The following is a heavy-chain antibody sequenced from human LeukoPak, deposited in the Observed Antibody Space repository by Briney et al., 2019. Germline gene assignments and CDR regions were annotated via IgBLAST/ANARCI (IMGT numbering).Heavy chain of an antibody. CDR3: ATLNSFGTDY. J-gene: IGHJ4*02. Sequence: PGGSLRHSCAASGFTFSRFWMHWVRQPPGKGLVWVSRIDTDGSTTTYADSVKGRFTISRDNAKNTVYLQINSLRAEDTAVYYCATLNSFGTDYWGQGVLVTVSS. CDR1: GFTFSRFW. CDR2: IDTDGSTT. D-gene: IGHD5-18*01. V-gene: IGHV3-74*01.